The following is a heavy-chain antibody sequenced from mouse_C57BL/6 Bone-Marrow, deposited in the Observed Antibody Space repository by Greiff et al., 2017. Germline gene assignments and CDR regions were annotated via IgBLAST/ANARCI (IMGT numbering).Heavy chain of an antibody. Sequence: VQLQQPGAELVKPGASVKMSCKASGYTFTSYWITWVKQRPGQGLEWIGDIYPGRGSTNYNEKFKSKATLTVDTSSSTAYMQLSSLTSEDSAVYYCARPYYSNYWYFDVWAQGPRSPSPQ. V-gene: IGHV1-55*01. J-gene: IGHJ1*03. CDR2: IYPGRGST. CDR1: GYTFTSYW. D-gene: IGHD2-5*01. CDR3: ARPYYSNYWYFDV.